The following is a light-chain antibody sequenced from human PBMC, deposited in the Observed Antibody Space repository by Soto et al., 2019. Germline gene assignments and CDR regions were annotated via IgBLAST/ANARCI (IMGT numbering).Light chain of an antibody. J-gene: IGKJ4*01. Sequence: DIQMTQAPSSLSASVGDRVTITCRARQDISTYLAWYQQKPGKVPKLLISAAYTLQSGVPPRFSGSGSGTDFTLTISSLQPEDVATYYCKKYDNAPLTFGGGPKVEIK. CDR1: QDISTY. CDR3: KKYDNAPLT. V-gene: IGKV1-27*01. CDR2: AAY.